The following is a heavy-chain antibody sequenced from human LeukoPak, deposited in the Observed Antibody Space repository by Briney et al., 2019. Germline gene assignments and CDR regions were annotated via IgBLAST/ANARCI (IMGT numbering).Heavy chain of an antibody. V-gene: IGHV3-9*01. J-gene: IGHJ4*02. Sequence: GGSLRLSCVVSGFRFDDYAMHWVRQTPGKGLEWVSSIGGNSARKDYVDSVKGRFTISRDNAKNSLYLQMDSLRVEDTALYYCAKVGMAGRYPYFDYWGQGTLVTVSS. CDR1: GFRFDDYA. D-gene: IGHD1-20*01. CDR2: IGGNSARK. CDR3: AKVGMAGRYPYFDY.